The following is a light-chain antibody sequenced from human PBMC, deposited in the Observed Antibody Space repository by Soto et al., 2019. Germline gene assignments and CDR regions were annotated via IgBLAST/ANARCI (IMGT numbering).Light chain of an antibody. V-gene: IGLV2-14*01. J-gene: IGLJ2*01. Sequence: QSALTQPASVSGSPGQSITISCTGTDSDVGGYNYVSWYQQHPGKAPKLLIYGVSDRPSGVSNRFSGSKSANTASLTISGLQAEDEADYYCAAWDDTLSGPVFGGGTKLTVL. CDR3: AAWDDTLSGPV. CDR2: GVS. CDR1: DSDVGGYNY.